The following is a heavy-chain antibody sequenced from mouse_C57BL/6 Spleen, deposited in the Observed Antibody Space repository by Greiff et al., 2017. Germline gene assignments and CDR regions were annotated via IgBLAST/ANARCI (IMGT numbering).Heavy chain of an antibody. J-gene: IGHJ3*01. CDR1: GYAFSSYW. Sequence: QVQLQQSGAELVKPGASVKISCKASGYAFSSYWMNWVKQRPGKGLEWIGQIYPGDGDTNYNGKFKGEATLTADKSSSTAYMQLSSLTSEDSAVYFCARFYGNYKSWFAYWGQGTLVTVSA. CDR3: ARFYGNYKSWFAY. CDR2: IYPGDGDT. D-gene: IGHD2-1*01. V-gene: IGHV1-80*01.